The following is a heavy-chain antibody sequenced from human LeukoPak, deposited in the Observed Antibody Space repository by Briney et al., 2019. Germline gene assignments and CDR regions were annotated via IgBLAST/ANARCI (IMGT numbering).Heavy chain of an antibody. CDR2: IIPIFGTA. J-gene: IGHJ6*03. D-gene: IGHD6-19*01. CDR1: GGTFSSYA. CDR3: AREGYSSGWYATNYYYYMDV. V-gene: IGHV1-69*06. Sequence: ASVKVSCKASGGTFSSYAISWVRQAPGQGLEWMGGIIPIFGTANYAQKFQGRVTITADKSTSTAYMELSSLRSEDTAVYYCAREGYSSGWYATNYYYYMDVWGKGTTVTVSS.